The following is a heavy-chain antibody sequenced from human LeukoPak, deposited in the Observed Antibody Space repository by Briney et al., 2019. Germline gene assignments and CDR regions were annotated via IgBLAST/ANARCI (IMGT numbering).Heavy chain of an antibody. V-gene: IGHV3-66*02. D-gene: IGHD3-22*01. CDR2: IYSGGST. J-gene: IGHJ4*02. CDR1: GFTFSSKS. Sequence: HPGGSLRLSCAASGFTFSSKSMTWVRQAPGKGLEWVSVIYSGGSTYYADSVKGRFTISRDNSKNTLYLQMNSLRAEDTAVYYCAKDGSSGYMTHWGQGTLVTVSS. CDR3: AKDGSSGYMTH.